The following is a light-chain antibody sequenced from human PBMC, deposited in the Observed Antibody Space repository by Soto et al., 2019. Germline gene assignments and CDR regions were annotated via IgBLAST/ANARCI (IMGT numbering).Light chain of an antibody. CDR1: SSDVGGYKY. CDR3: SSYAGINNLGV. V-gene: IGLV2-8*01. CDR2: EVN. J-gene: IGLJ1*01. Sequence: QSALTQPPSASGSPGQSVTISCTGTSSDVGGYKYVSWYQQHPGKAPKLMMFEVNQRPSGVPDRCSGSKSGNTASLTVSGLQAEDEADYYCSSYAGINNLGVFGTGTKVT.